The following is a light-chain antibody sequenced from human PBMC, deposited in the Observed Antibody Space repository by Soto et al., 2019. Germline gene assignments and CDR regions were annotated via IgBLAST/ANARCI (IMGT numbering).Light chain of an antibody. J-gene: IGKJ1*01. CDR2: AAS. CDR3: QQANSFPWT. CDR1: QVIGSW. Sequence: DIQMTQSPSYVSASVGDRVTITCRASQVIGSWLAWYQQKPGKAPKLLIYAASSLHSGVPSSFSGSGSGTDFTPTISSLQPEDSATYYCQQANSFPWTFGQGTKVEIK. V-gene: IGKV1-12*01.